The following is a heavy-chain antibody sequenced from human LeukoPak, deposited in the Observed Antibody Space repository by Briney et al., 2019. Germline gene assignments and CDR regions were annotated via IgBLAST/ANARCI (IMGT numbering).Heavy chain of an antibody. D-gene: IGHD2-21*01. Sequence: SETLSLTCTVSGGSISSHYWSWIRQPPGKGLEWIGHIYYSGSTTYNPSLRSRVTMSVDTSKNQFSLKLSSVTAAGTAVYFCARDGIIANGLDIWGQGTLVTVSS. CDR2: IYYSGST. V-gene: IGHV4-59*11. CDR3: ARDGIIANGLDI. J-gene: IGHJ3*02. CDR1: GGSISSHY.